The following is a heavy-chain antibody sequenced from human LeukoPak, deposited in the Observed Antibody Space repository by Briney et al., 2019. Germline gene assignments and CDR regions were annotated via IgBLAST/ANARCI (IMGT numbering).Heavy chain of an antibody. CDR2: INPSGGST. CDR3: ARGPYSSGWFYYYGMDV. Sequence: ASVKVSCKASGYTFTSYYMHWVRQAPGQGLEWMGIINPSGGSTSYAQKFQGRVTMTRDTSKSTVYMELSSLRSEDTAVYYCARGPYSSGWFYYYGMDVWGQGTTVTVSS. CDR1: GYTFTSYY. V-gene: IGHV1-46*01. D-gene: IGHD6-19*01. J-gene: IGHJ6*02.